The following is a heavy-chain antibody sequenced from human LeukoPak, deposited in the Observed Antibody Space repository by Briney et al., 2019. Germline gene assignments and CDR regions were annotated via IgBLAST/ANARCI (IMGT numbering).Heavy chain of an antibody. V-gene: IGHV4-4*07. Sequence: PSETLSLTCDVSGDFFRIYWWGWVRQPAGKGLEWIGRIYATGSTQFNPSLKSRLTLSMDTSTNQFSLKLTSVTAADTAVYFCARQGYTASYYFLDFWSQGTLVTVSS. D-gene: IGHD1-26*01. CDR2: IYATGST. J-gene: IGHJ4*02. CDR1: GDFFRIYW. CDR3: ARQGYTASYYFLDF.